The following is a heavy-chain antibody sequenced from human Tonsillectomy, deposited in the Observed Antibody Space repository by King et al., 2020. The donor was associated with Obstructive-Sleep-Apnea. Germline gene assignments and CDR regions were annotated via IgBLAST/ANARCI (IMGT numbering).Heavy chain of an antibody. CDR2: ISPNSGAT. Sequence: EQLVQSGAEMKKPGASVKVSCKASGYTFTGYYIHWVRRAPGQGLEWMGWISPNSGATTYAQKFQDRVTMTRDTSISTAYMDLSRLRSDDTAIYYCARDMSAYDSTSPAYWGQGTLVTVSS. CDR3: ARDMSAYDSTSPAY. CDR1: GYTFTGYY. J-gene: IGHJ4*02. V-gene: IGHV1-2*02. D-gene: IGHD3-10*01.